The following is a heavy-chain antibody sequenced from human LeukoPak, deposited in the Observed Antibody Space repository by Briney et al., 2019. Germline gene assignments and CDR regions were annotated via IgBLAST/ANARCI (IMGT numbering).Heavy chain of an antibody. V-gene: IGHV4-59*01. CDR1: GGSISSNY. Sequence: SETLSLTCTVSGGSISSNYWSWIRQPPGKGLEWITYSSYTGSTNYNPSLKSRVTISVDTSKNQFSLRLRSVTAADTAVYYCARFIPSSGIDPWGQGSLVTVSS. CDR2: SSYTGST. J-gene: IGHJ5*02. CDR3: ARFIPSSGIDP. D-gene: IGHD3-10*02.